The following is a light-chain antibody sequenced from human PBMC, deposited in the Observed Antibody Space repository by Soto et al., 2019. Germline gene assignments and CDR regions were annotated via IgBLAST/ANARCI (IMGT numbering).Light chain of an antibody. Sequence: QSVLTQPPSVSEAPRQRVTISCYGSSSNIGNNAVNWYQQLPGKAPKLLIYYDDLLPSGVSDRFSGSKSGTSASLAISGLQSEDEADYYCAAWVDSLNGLVFGGGTKLTVL. CDR2: YDD. V-gene: IGLV1-36*01. CDR1: SSNIGNNA. CDR3: AAWVDSLNGLV. J-gene: IGLJ2*01.